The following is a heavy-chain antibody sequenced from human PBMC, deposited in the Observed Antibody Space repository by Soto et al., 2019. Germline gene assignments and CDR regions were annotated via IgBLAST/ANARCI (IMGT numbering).Heavy chain of an antibody. J-gene: IGHJ4*02. D-gene: IGHD2-2*01. V-gene: IGHV3-23*01. Sequence: VRSLRLYCAASGLICSRWAMSWVRQAPGKGLEWVSAISGSGGSTYYADSVKGRFTISRDNSKNTLYLQMNSLRAEDTAVYYCAKEKISTSCFYFGPDYWGQGTLVTVSS. CDR1: GLICSRWA. CDR2: ISGSGGST. CDR3: AKEKISTSCFYFGPDY.